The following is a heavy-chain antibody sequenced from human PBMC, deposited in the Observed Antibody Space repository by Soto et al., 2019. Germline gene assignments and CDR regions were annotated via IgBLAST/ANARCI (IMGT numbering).Heavy chain of an antibody. D-gene: IGHD6-13*01. Sequence: QVQLVQSGAEVKKPGASVKVSCKASGYTFTSYYMHWVRQAPGQGLEWMGIINPSGGSTSYAQKFQGRVTMTRDTSTSTVYMELSSLRSEDTAVYYCAREIRRGESSSWHNWFDPWGQGTLAPSPQ. CDR3: AREIRRGESSSWHNWFDP. CDR2: INPSGGST. J-gene: IGHJ5*02. CDR1: GYTFTSYY. V-gene: IGHV1-46*01.